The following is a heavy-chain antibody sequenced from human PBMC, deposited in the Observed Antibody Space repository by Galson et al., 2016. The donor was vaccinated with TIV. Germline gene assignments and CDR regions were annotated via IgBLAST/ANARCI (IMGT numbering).Heavy chain of an antibody. Sequence: SLRLSCAASDFIVSSNYMSWVRQAPGRGLEWVSIISSGGTTHYADSVRGRFTISRDNSKNTLFLQMNSLRVEDTAVYYCVRDRRHCGDNCYLYYYYGMDIWGQGTTVTVSS. D-gene: IGHD2-21*02. J-gene: IGHJ6*02. CDR3: VRDRRHCGDNCYLYYYYGMDI. CDR1: DFIVSSNY. V-gene: IGHV3-53*05. CDR2: ISSGGTT.